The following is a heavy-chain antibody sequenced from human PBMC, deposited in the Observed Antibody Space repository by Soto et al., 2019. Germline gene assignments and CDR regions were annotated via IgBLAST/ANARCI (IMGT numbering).Heavy chain of an antibody. D-gene: IGHD1-26*01. CDR3: ARGQRMVGAYDAFDI. Sequence: ASVKVSCKASGYTFTSYDINWVRQATGQGLEWMGWMNPNSGNTGYAQKFQGRVTMTRNTSISTAYMELSSLRSEDTAVYYWARGQRMVGAYDAFDIGGQGKMVTVS. V-gene: IGHV1-8*01. CDR2: MNPNSGNT. CDR1: GYTFTSYD. J-gene: IGHJ3*02.